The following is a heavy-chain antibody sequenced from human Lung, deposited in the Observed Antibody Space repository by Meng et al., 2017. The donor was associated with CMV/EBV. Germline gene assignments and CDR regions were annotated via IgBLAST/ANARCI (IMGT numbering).Heavy chain of an antibody. D-gene: IGHD3-22*01. Sequence: QVQLVQSGAEVKKPGASVKVSCXVSGYTFTSYAMHWVRQAPGQRLEWMGWINAGNGNTKYSQRFQGRVTITRDTSASTAYMELSSLRSEDTTVYYCARAGYDSSGYYPQPFDYWGQGTLVTVSS. CDR2: INAGNGNT. V-gene: IGHV1-3*01. J-gene: IGHJ4*02. CDR3: ARAGYDSSGYYPQPFDY. CDR1: GYTFTSYA.